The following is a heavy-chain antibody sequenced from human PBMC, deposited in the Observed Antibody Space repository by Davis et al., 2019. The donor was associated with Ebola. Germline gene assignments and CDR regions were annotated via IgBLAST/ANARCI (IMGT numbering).Heavy chain of an antibody. CDR1: GGSISSSTYH. V-gene: IGHV4-39*07. J-gene: IGHJ6*03. Sequence: PLETLSLTCTVSGGSISSSTYHWVWVRQPPGKGLEWIGSIFHTGATYYSPSLKSRVTMFVDTSKNQFSLKLSSVTAADTAVYYCARGKTVVVSAAQIYNYYYMDVWGKGTTVTVSS. CDR3: ARGKTVVVSAAQIYNYYYMDV. D-gene: IGHD2-2*01. CDR2: IFHTGAT.